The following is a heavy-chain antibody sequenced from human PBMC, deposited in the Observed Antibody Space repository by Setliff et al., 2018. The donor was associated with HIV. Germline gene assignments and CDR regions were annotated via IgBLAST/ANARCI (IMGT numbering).Heavy chain of an antibody. V-gene: IGHV7-4-1*02. CDR2: INTNTGNP. D-gene: IGHD2-21*01. J-gene: IGHJ4*02. CDR1: GYTFTNYA. CDR3: ARVSDIGVDPQTHRDY. Sequence: ASVKVSCKTSGYTFTNYALNWVRQAPGQGLEWMGWINTNTGNPTYAQGFTGRFVFSLDTSVSTAYLQISSLKAEDSAIYYCARVSDIGVDPQTHRDYWGQGTPVTVSS.